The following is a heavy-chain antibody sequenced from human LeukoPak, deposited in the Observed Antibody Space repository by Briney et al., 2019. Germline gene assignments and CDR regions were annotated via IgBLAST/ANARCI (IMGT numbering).Heavy chain of an antibody. CDR2: IQFDGSDK. CDR1: GFTVSSNY. CDR3: TKDNPIEKVPGLGPGH. Sequence: GGSLRLSCAASGFTVSSNYMSWVRQAPGKGLEWVTFIQFDGSDKFYADSVKGRFTISRDNSKNTVYLQMNSLRSEDTAMYYCTKDNPIEKVPGLGPGHWGQGTLVTVSS. V-gene: IGHV3-30*02. D-gene: IGHD2-2*01. J-gene: IGHJ4*02.